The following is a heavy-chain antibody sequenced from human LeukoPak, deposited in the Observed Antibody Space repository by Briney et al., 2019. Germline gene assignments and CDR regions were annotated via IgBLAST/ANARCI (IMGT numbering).Heavy chain of an antibody. CDR2: IYYSGST. CDR1: GGSISSYY. D-gene: IGHD1-26*01. Sequence: SETLSLTCTVSGGSISSYYWSWIRQPPGKGLEWIGYIYYSGSTNYNPSLKSRVTISVDTSKNQFSLNLSSATAADTAVYYCARHGSYHLNFDYWGQGTLVTVSS. V-gene: IGHV4-59*08. CDR3: ARHGSYHLNFDY. J-gene: IGHJ4*02.